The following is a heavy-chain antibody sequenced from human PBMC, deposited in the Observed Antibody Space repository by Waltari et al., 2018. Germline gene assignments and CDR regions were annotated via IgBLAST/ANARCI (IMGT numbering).Heavy chain of an antibody. V-gene: IGHV3-15*01. CDR1: GCTFHPAW. CDR2: IKSQNDGAIT. Sequence: EVQMVESGGVSMKPGDSLRLSCVAAGCTFHPAWLTWVRQAPGKGLEWLGRIKSQNDGAITDFAASVRGRFSISRDDSQNMVFLQMNNLRTEDTAVYYCTTLDAPWGGWGHGTLVTVSS. J-gene: IGHJ4*01. CDR3: TTLDAPWGG. D-gene: IGHD7-27*01.